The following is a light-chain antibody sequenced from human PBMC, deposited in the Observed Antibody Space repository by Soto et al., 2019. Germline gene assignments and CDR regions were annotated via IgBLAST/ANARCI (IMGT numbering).Light chain of an antibody. V-gene: IGKV1-12*01. CDR1: QGIDRW. J-gene: IGKJ4*01. CDR3: KQSKSFPLT. Sequence: DIQMTQSPSSLSASVGDRVIITCRASQGIDRWLAWYQQKPGKAPKXLIYAASSLRSGVPSRFSGSGSGTDLSITISSLQPEDGETYYGKQSKSFPLTFGGGTKVDIK. CDR2: AAS.